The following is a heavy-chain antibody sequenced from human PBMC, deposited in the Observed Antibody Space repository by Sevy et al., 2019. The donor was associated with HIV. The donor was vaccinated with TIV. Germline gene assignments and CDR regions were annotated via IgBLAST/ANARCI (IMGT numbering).Heavy chain of an antibody. V-gene: IGHV3-30-3*01. CDR3: ARDGGGGYYDFWSGYLPYYFDY. Sequence: GGSLRLSCAASGFTFSSYAMHWVRQAPGKGLEWVAVISYDGSNKYYADSVKGRFTISRDNSKNTLYLQMNSLSAEDTVGNYCARDGGGGYYDFWSGYLPYYFDYWGQGTLVTVSS. CDR2: ISYDGSNK. J-gene: IGHJ4*02. CDR1: GFTFSSYA. D-gene: IGHD3-3*01.